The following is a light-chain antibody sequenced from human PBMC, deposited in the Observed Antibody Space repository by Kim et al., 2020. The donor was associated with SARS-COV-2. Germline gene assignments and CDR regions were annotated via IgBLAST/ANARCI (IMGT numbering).Light chain of an antibody. Sequence: ASVGGKVTITCRASQDIRKDLGWYQQNPGRAPKRLIYGASSLQSGVPSRFSGSGSGTEFTLTISSVQPEDFATYFCLQHSTYPITFGQGTRLEIK. V-gene: IGKV1-17*01. CDR2: GAS. CDR3: LQHSTYPIT. J-gene: IGKJ5*01. CDR1: QDIRKD.